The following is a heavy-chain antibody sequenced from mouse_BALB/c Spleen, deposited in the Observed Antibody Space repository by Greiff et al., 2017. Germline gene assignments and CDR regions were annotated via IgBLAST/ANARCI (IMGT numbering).Heavy chain of an antibody. J-gene: IGHJ2*01. Sequence: EVKVEESGGGLVQPGGSMKLSCVASGFTFSSYWMSWVRQSPEKGLEWVAEIRLKSDNYATHYAESVKGKFTISRDDSKSRLYLQMNSLRAEDTGIYYCTRRNYFDYWGQGTTLTVSS. CDR2: IRLKSDNYAT. CDR3: TRRNYFDY. CDR1: GFTFSSYW. V-gene: IGHV6-6*02.